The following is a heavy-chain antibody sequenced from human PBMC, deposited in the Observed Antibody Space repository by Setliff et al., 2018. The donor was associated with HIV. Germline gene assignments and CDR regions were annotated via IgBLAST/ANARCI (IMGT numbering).Heavy chain of an antibody. V-gene: IGHV3-11*04. Sequence: PGGSLRLSCAASGFTFSDYYMTRIRQAPGKGLEWVSYIRTSGNTIYYADSVKGRFTISRDNAKNSLYLQMNSLRAEDTAVYYCARTNQDYYDSSGYYYDYWGQGTLVTVSS. CDR2: IRTSGNTI. CDR1: GFTFSDYY. J-gene: IGHJ4*02. D-gene: IGHD3-22*01. CDR3: ARTNQDYYDSSGYYYDY.